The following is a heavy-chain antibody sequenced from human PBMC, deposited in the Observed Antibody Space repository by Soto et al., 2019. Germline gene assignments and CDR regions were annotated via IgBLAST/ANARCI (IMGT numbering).Heavy chain of an antibody. Sequence: PSQTLSLTCAISGDSVSSNSAAWNWIRQFPSRGLEWLGRTYYRSKWYNDYAISVKSRITINPDTSKNQFSLHLNSVTPEDTAVYYCTRIVGATADYWGQGALVTVSS. CDR3: TRIVGATADY. CDR1: GDSVSSNSAA. CDR2: TYYRSKWYN. D-gene: IGHD1-26*01. J-gene: IGHJ4*02. V-gene: IGHV6-1*01.